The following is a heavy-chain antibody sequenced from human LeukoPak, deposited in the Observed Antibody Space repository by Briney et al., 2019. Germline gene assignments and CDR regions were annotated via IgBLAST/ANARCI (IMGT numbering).Heavy chain of an antibody. Sequence: GGSLRLSCAASGFTFSSYSMNWVRQAPGKGLEWVSYISSSSSTIYYADSVKGRFTISRDNSKNTLYLQMNSLRAEDTAVYYCAKDHYGSGSYYYWGQGTLVTVSS. J-gene: IGHJ4*02. CDR1: GFTFSSYS. CDR2: ISSSSSTI. V-gene: IGHV3-48*01. CDR3: AKDHYGSGSYYY. D-gene: IGHD3-10*01.